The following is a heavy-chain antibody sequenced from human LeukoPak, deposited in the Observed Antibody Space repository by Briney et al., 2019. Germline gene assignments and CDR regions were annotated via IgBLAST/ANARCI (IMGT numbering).Heavy chain of an antibody. CDR2: ISYDGSNK. V-gene: IGHV3-30*18. D-gene: IGHD5-24*01. J-gene: IGHJ4*02. Sequence: PGGSLRLSCAASGFTFSSYGMHWVRQAPGKGLEWVAVISYDGSNKYYADSVKGRFTISRDNSKNTLYLQMNSLRAEDTAVYYCAKAPGGYNTLDYWGQGTLVTVSS. CDR1: GFTFSSYG. CDR3: AKAPGGYNTLDY.